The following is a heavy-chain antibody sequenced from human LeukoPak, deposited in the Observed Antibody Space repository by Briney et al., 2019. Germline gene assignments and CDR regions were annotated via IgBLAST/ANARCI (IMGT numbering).Heavy chain of an antibody. CDR2: IYTSGST. Sequence: MTSETLSLTCTVSGGSISSYYWSWIRQPAGKGLEWIGRIYTSGSTNHNPSLKSRVTMSVDTSKNQFSLKLSSVTAADTAVYYCARDLYSSSWYRRAFDIWGQGTMVTVSS. CDR1: GGSISSYY. D-gene: IGHD6-13*01. V-gene: IGHV4-4*07. J-gene: IGHJ3*02. CDR3: ARDLYSSSWYRRAFDI.